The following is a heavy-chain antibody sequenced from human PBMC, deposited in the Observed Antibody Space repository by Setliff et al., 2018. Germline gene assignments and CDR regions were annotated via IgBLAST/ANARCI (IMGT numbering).Heavy chain of an antibody. CDR2: IGVYSGNT. CDR1: GYTFTESI. Sequence: GASVKVSCKASGYTFTESIVSWVRQAPGQGLEWLGWIGVYSGNTYTAQRFQGRVTMTTDTSTNMAYLELRGLRSDDTAVYYCLRLVRYCTRTSCQRASGEDYWGQGTLVTVSS. J-gene: IGHJ4*02. CDR3: LRLVRYCTRTSCQRASGEDY. D-gene: IGHD2-2*01. V-gene: IGHV1-18*01.